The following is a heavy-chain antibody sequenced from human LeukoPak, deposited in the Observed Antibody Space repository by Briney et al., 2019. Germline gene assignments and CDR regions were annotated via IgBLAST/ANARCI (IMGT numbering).Heavy chain of an antibody. CDR1: GGSISSYY. D-gene: IGHD6-19*01. CDR2: IYYSGST. CDR3: ARLKTGSSGWPFDY. V-gene: IGHV4-59*01. Sequence: SETLSLTCTVPGGSISSYYWSWIRQPPGKGLEWIGYIYYSGSTNYNPSLKSRVTISVDTSKNQFSLKLSSVTAADTAVYYCARLKTGSSGWPFDYWGQGTLVTVSS. J-gene: IGHJ4*02.